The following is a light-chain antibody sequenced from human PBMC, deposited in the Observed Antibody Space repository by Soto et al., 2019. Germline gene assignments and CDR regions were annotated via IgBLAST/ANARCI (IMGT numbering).Light chain of an antibody. V-gene: IGKV1-5*03. Sequence: DIQMTQSPSTLSGSVGDRVTITCRASQSIRTWLAWFQQKPGKAPKLLIYKASNLESGVPSRFSGSGSGTEFTLTISSLQPDDFATYYCQQYSSYWTFGQGTKVDIK. CDR1: QSIRTW. CDR2: KAS. CDR3: QQYSSYWT. J-gene: IGKJ1*01.